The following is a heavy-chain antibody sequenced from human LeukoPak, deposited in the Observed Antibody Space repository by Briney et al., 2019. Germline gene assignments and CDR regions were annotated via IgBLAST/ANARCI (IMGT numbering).Heavy chain of an antibody. Sequence: SETLSLTCAVYGGSFSGYYWSWIRQPPGKGLEWIGEINHSGSTNYNPSLKSRVTISVDTSKNQFSLKLSSVTAADTAVYYCARGYSSSWYRTTDYWGQGTLVTVSS. CDR3: ARGYSSSWYRTTDY. CDR2: INHSGST. J-gene: IGHJ4*02. CDR1: GGSFSGYY. V-gene: IGHV4-34*01. D-gene: IGHD6-13*01.